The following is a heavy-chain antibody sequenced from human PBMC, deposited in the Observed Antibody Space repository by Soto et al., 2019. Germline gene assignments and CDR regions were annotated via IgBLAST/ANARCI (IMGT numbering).Heavy chain of an antibody. V-gene: IGHV3-21*01. D-gene: IGHD3-10*01. CDR1: GFTFSSYS. J-gene: IGHJ4*02. CDR2: ISSSSSYI. CDR3: ARAQSGFGELLYHDY. Sequence: EVQLVESGGGLVKPGGSLRLSCAASGFTFSSYSMNWVRQAPGKGLEWVSSISSSSSYIYYADSVKGRFTISGDNAKNSRYLQMNSLRAEDTAVYYGARAQSGFGELLYHDYCGQGTLVTVSS.